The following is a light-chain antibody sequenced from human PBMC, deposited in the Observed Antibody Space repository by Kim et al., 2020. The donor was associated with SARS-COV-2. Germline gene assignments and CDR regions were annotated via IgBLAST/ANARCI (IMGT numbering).Light chain of an antibody. CDR1: QSVSSY. V-gene: IGKV3-11*01. CDR3: QQGT. J-gene: IGKJ5*01. CDR2: DAS. Sequence: PATLSLSPGERATLSCRASQSVSSYLAWYQQKPGQAPRLLIYDASNRATGIPARFSGSGSGTDFTLTISSLEPEDFAVYYCQQGTFGQGTRLEIK.